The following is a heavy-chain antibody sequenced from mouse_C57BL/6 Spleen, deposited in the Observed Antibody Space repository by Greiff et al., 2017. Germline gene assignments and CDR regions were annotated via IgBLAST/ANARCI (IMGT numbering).Heavy chain of an antibody. CDR3: ASFTATVVADWYFDV. V-gene: IGHV1-42*01. CDR2: LNPSTGGT. CDR1: GYSFTGYY. J-gene: IGHJ1*03. D-gene: IGHD1-1*01. Sequence: EVQLQQSGPELVKPGASVKISCKASGYSFTGYYMNWVKQSPEKSLEWIGELNPSTGGTTYNQKFKAKATLTVDKSSSTAYMQLKSLTSEDAAVYYCASFTATVVADWYFDVWGTGTTVTVSS.